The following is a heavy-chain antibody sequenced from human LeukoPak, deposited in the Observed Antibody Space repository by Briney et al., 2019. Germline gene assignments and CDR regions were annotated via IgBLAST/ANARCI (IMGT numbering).Heavy chain of an antibody. J-gene: IGHJ4*02. CDR1: GYTFTGYY. V-gene: IGHV1-2*06. CDR3: ARNTETAIPLPYYFDY. D-gene: IGHD2-21*02. CDR2: INPNSGGT. Sequence: ASVKVSCKASGYTFTGYYMHWVRQAPGQGLEWMGRINPNSGGTNYAQKFQGRVTMTRDTSISTAYMDLSSLRSEDTAVYYCARNTETAIPLPYYFDYWGQGTLVTVSS.